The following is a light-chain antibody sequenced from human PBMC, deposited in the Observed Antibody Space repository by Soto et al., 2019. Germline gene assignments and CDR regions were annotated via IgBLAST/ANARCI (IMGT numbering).Light chain of an antibody. J-gene: IGLJ1*01. CDR3: CSYAGSYCYV. V-gene: IGLV2-11*01. Sequence: QSALTQPRSVSGSPGQSVAISCTGTTSDVGGYNYVSWYQQHPSKAPKLMIYDVTKRPSGVPDRFSGSKSGNTASLTISGLQAEDEADYYCCSYAGSYCYVFGTRTKLTVL. CDR2: DVT. CDR1: TSDVGGYNY.